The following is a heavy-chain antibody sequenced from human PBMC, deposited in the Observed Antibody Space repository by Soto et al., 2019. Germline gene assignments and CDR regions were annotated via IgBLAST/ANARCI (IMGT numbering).Heavy chain of an antibody. CDR1: GGTFSSYT. D-gene: IGHD2-8*01. V-gene: IGHV1-69*02. CDR2: IIPILGIA. CDR3: ARNGDCTRPGCIVGWFDP. Sequence: WASVKVSCKASGGTFSSYTISWVRQAPGQGLEWMGRIIPILGIANYAQKFQGRVTISIDKSKNQFYLDLNSVTAADTAMYYCARNGDCTRPGCIVGWFDPWGPGTLVTVSS. J-gene: IGHJ5*02.